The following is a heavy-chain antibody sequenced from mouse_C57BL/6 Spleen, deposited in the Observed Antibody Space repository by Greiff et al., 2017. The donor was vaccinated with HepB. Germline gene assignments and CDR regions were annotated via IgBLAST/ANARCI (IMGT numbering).Heavy chain of an antibody. V-gene: IGHV6-3*01. CDR1: GFTFSNYW. CDR3: TELGRWYFDV. D-gene: IGHD4-1*01. CDR2: IRLKSDNYAT. J-gene: IGHJ1*03. Sequence: EVKLEESGGGLVQPGGSMKLSCVASGFTFSNYWMNWVRQSPEKGLEWVAQIRLKSDNYATHYAVSVKGRFTISRDDSKSSVYLQMNNLRAEDTGIYYCTELGRWYFDVWGTGTTVTVSS.